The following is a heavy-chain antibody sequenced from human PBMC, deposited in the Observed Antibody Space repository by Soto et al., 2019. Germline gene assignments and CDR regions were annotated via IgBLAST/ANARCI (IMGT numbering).Heavy chain of an antibody. CDR3: AFSGDNYTGDFYN. Sequence: SETLSLTCAVYGGSFSGYYWTWIRQPPGTGLEWIGEINHSGSTNYNPSLKSRVTISVDTSKNQFSLKLTSVTAADTAVYYCAFSGDNYTGDFYNWGQGTLVTVSS. CDR1: GGSFSGYY. CDR2: INHSGST. J-gene: IGHJ4*02. D-gene: IGHD3-3*01. V-gene: IGHV4-34*01.